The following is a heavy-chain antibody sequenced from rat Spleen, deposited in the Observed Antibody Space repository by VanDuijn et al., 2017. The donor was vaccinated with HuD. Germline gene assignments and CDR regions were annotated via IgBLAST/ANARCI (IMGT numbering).Heavy chain of an antibody. J-gene: IGHJ2*01. CDR3: ARQATTVPSYFDY. Sequence: EVQLVESGGGLVQPGRSLKVSCAASGFTFNAYDMAWVRQAPTKGLEWVATFSYDGYNTYYRDSVKGRFTISRDNAKSTLYLQMDSLRSEDTATYYCARQATTVPSYFDYWGQGVMVTVSS. CDR2: FSYDGYNT. D-gene: IGHD1-1*01. V-gene: IGHV5-29*01. CDR1: GFTFNAYD.